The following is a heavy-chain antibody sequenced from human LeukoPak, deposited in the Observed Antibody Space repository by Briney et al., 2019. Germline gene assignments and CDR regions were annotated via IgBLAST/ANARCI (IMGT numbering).Heavy chain of an antibody. CDR2: IYYSGST. J-gene: IGHJ4*02. D-gene: IGHD3-10*01. CDR3: ARQESGSGSYLSYFDY. CDR1: GGSISSYY. Sequence: KPSETLSLTCTVSGGSISSYYWSWIRQPPGKGLEWIGYIYYSGSTNYNPSLKSRVTISIDTSKNQFSLRLSSVTAADTAVYSCARQESGSGSYLSYFDYWGQGTLVTVSS. V-gene: IGHV4-59*08.